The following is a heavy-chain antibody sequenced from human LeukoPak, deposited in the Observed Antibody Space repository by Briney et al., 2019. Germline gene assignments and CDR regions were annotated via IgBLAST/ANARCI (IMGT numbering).Heavy chain of an antibody. V-gene: IGHV4-61*02. CDR2: IHSSGST. CDR3: ARGVANWFDP. D-gene: IGHD3-3*01. Sequence: SQTLSLTCTVSGGSISSVPDYWSWIRQPAGKGLEWIGRIHSSGSTNYNPSLKSRVTISVDTSKNQFSLKLSSVTAADTAVYYCARGVANWFDPWGQGTLVTVSS. CDR1: GGSISSVPDY. J-gene: IGHJ5*02.